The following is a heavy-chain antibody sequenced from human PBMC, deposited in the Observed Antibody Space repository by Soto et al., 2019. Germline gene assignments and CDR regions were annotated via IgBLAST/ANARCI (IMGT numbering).Heavy chain of an antibody. J-gene: IGHJ4*02. CDR1: GGSISSGDYY. V-gene: IGHV4-30-4*01. D-gene: IGHD3-22*01. CDR3: VRAPGGYRFDY. Sequence: QVQLQESGPGLVKPSQTLSLTCTVSGGSISSGDYYWSWIRQPPGKGLEWIGYIYYSGSTYYNPSHKRRVTISVYTSKNQFSLKLSSVTAADTAVYYCVRAPGGYRFDYWGQGTLVTVSS. CDR2: IYYSGST.